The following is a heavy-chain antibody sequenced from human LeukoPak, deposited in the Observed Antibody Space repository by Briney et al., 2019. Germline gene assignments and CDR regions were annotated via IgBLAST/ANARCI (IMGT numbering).Heavy chain of an antibody. CDR1: GFSFTSFG. D-gene: IGHD4-11*01. CDR2: ISTYIGVT. J-gene: IGHJ5*02. CDR3: ARDSDYSGNGNGDWFDH. Sequence: VASVTVSCKASGFSFTSFGVSWVRQAPGQGLEGMGWISTYIGVTHYAEKFEDRVTMTIDTSTTTAYMELRSLRYDDTAVYYCARDSDYSGNGNGDWFDHWGQGTVVTVSS. V-gene: IGHV1-18*04.